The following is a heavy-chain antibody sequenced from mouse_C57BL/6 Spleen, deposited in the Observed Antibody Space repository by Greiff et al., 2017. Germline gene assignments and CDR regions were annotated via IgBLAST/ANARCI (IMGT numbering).Heavy chain of an antibody. D-gene: IGHD6-1*01. Sequence: VQLQQSGAELVRPGASVKLSCTASGFNIKDYYMHWVKQRPEQGLEWIGRIDPEDGDTEYAPKFQGKATMTADTSSNTAYLQLSSLTSEASAVYYCTVCGPNFDYWGQGTTLTVSS. V-gene: IGHV14-1*01. CDR3: TVCGPNFDY. J-gene: IGHJ2*01. CDR1: GFNIKDYY. CDR2: IDPEDGDT.